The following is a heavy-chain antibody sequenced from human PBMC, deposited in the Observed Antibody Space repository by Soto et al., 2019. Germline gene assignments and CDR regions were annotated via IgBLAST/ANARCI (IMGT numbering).Heavy chain of an antibody. D-gene: IGHD6-13*01. CDR3: ARATYRSSWYISRGAYYGMDV. Sequence: XETLSRPCTVSGGSISSYYWSWIRQPPGKGLEWIGYIYYSGSTNYNPSLKSRVTISVDTSKNQFSLKLSSVTAADTAVYYCARATYRSSWYISRGAYYGMDVWGQGTTVTVSS. CDR2: IYYSGST. J-gene: IGHJ6*02. V-gene: IGHV4-59*01. CDR1: GGSISSYY.